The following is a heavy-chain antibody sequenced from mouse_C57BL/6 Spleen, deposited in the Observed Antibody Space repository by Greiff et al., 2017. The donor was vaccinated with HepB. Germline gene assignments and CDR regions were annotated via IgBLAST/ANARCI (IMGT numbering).Heavy chain of an antibody. CDR2: IYPGSGST. Sequence: QVQLQQSGAELVKPGASVKMSCKASGYTFTSYWITWVKQRPGQGLEWIGDIYPGSGSTNYNEKFKSKATLTVDTSSSTAYMQLSSLTSEDTAVYYCARSYSTTVLATQHFYATDRWGEGTSAIVSS. CDR1: GYTFTSYW. V-gene: IGHV1-55*01. CDR3: ARSYSTTVLATQHFYATDR. D-gene: IGHD1-1*01. J-gene: IGHJ4*01.